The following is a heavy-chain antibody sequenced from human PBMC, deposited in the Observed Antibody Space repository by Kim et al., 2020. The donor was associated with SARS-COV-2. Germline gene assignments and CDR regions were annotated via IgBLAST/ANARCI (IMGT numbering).Heavy chain of an antibody. CDR3: ARPGRIAAAGYYYYGMDV. D-gene: IGHD6-13*01. CDR2: IDPSDSYT. V-gene: IGHV5-10-1*01. CDR1: GYSFTSYW. Sequence: GESLKISCKGSGYSFTSYWISWVRQMPGKGLEWMGRIDPSDSYTNYSPSFQGHVTISADKSISTAYLQWSSLKASDTAMYYCARPGRIAAAGYYYYGMDVWGQGTTVTVSS. J-gene: IGHJ6*02.